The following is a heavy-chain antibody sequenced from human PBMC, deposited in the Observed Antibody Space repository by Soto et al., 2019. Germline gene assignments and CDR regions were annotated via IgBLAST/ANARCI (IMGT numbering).Heavy chain of an antibody. Sequence: WETLSLTCTVYGGSFSGYYWSWIRQPPGKGLEWIGEINHSGSTNYSPSLESRVTISGDTSNNQFSLKLNSVTAADTAVYYCAREDWADKARFDPWGQGTLVTVSS. CDR2: INHSGST. V-gene: IGHV4-34*01. CDR1: GGSFSGYY. D-gene: IGHD2-21*01. J-gene: IGHJ5*02. CDR3: AREDWADKARFDP.